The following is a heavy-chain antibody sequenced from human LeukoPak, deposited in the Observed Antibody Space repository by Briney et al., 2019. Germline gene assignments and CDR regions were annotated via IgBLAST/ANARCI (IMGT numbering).Heavy chain of an antibody. Sequence: PGGSLRLSCAASGFTFSDYYMSWIRQAPGKGLEWVSYISSSGSTIYYADSVKGRFTISRNNAKNSLYLQMNSLRAEDTAVYYCAREAYNRWSSGWYKVQGPMDVWGQGTTVTVSS. D-gene: IGHD6-19*01. CDR2: ISSSGSTI. CDR3: AREAYNRWSSGWYKVQGPMDV. CDR1: GFTFSDYY. V-gene: IGHV3-11*01. J-gene: IGHJ6*02.